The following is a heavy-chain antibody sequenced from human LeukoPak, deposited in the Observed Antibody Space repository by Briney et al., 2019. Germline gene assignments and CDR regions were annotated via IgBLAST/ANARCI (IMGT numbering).Heavy chain of an antibody. CDR2: IYYTGNT. V-gene: IGHV4-59*08. Sequence: SETLSLTCTVSGAPITGYYWSWIRQPPGKGLEWIEYIYYTGNTNYNPSLKSRATISLDTSKNQFSLKLNSVTAADTAVYYCAGYSSSSVYWFDPWGQETLVTVSS. CDR3: AGYSSSSVYWFDP. J-gene: IGHJ5*02. D-gene: IGHD6-6*01. CDR1: GAPITGYY.